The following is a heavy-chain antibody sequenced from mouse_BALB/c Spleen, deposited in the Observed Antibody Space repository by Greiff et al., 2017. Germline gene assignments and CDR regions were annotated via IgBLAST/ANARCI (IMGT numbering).Heavy chain of an antibody. V-gene: IGHV5-17*02. J-gene: IGHJ4*01. Sequence: EVQGVESGGGLVQPGGSRKLSCAASGFTFSSFGMHWVRQAPEKGLEWVAYISSGSSTIYYADTVKGRFTISRDNPKNTLFLQMTSLRSEDTAMYYCARSLYAMDYWGQGTSVTVSS. CDR2: ISSGSSTI. CDR3: ARSLYAMDY. CDR1: GFTFSSFG.